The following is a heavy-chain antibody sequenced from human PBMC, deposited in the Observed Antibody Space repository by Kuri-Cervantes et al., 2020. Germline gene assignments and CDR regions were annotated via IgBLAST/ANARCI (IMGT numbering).Heavy chain of an antibody. CDR3: ARVSPEYCSGGSCYSGWFDP. V-gene: IGHV3-30-3*01. CDR2: ISYDGSNK. CDR1: GFPFSSYA. Sequence: GGFLRLSCAASGFPFSSYAMHWFRQAPGKGLEWVAVISYDGSNKYYADSVKGRFTISRDNSKNTLYLQMNSLRAEDTAVYYCARVSPEYCSGGSCYSGWFDPWGQGTLVTVSS. J-gene: IGHJ5*02. D-gene: IGHD2-15*01.